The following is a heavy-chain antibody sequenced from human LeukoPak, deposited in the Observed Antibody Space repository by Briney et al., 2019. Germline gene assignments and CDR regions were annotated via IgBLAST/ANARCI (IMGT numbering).Heavy chain of an antibody. V-gene: IGHV3-23*01. J-gene: IGHJ4*02. CDR2: ISGSGGST. CDR1: GFTFSSYG. CDR3: AKYGLSTRGYYFDY. Sequence: GGSLRLSCAASGFTFSSYGMSWVRQTPGKGLEWVSSISGSGGSTYYADSVKGRFTISRDNSKNTLYLQMNSLIVEDTAVYYCAKYGLSTRGYYFDYWGQGTLVTVSS. D-gene: IGHD4-17*01.